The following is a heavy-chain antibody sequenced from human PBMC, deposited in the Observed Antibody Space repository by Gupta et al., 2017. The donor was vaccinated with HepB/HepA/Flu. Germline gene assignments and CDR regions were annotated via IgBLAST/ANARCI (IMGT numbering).Heavy chain of an antibody. D-gene: IGHD2-21*02. Sequence: QVQLAQSGAEVKKRWASVKVSCTASGYTFTGYYMHWVRQAPGQGLEWMGWINPNSDGTNYAQKFQGRVTMTRDTSISTAYMELSRLRSDDTAVYYCARFQTVFDIWGQGTMVTVSS. V-gene: IGHV1-2*02. CDR3: ARFQTVFDI. CDR2: INPNSDGT. CDR1: GYTFTGYY. J-gene: IGHJ3*02.